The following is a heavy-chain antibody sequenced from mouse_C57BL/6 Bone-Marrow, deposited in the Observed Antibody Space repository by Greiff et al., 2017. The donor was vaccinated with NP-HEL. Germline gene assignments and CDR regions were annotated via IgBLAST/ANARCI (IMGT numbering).Heavy chain of an antibody. J-gene: IGHJ4*01. D-gene: IGHD2-4*01. V-gene: IGHV14-4*01. CDR3: TKLRGLYDAMDY. CDR1: GFNIKDDY. Sequence: VQLQQSGAELVRPGASVKLSCTASGFNIKDDYMHWVKQRPEQGLEWIGWIDPANGDTEYASKFQGKATITADTSSNTAYLQLSSLTSEDTAVYYCTKLRGLYDAMDYWGQGTSVTVSS. CDR2: IDPANGDT.